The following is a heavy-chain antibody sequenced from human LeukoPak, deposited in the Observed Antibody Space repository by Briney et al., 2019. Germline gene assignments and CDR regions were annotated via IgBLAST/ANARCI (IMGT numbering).Heavy chain of an antibody. CDR1: GFTFSSYG. Sequence: GGSLRLSCAASGFTFSSYGMHWVRQAPGKRLEWVAVISYDGSNKYYADSVKGRFTISRDNSKNTLYLQMNSLRAEDTAVYYCARPYSSGYYFDYWGQGTLVTVSS. D-gene: IGHD6-19*01. CDR3: ARPYSSGYYFDY. V-gene: IGHV3-30*03. CDR2: ISYDGSNK. J-gene: IGHJ4*02.